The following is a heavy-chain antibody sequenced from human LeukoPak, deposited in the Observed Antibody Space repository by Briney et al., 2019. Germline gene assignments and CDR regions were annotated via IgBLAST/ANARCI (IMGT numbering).Heavy chain of an antibody. CDR1: GYTFSDYY. CDR3: ARDLSTSSNWELDY. Sequence: ASVKVSCKASGYTFSDYYTHWVRQAPGQGLEWMGWINPNSGGTRYAQRFQGRVTMTRDTSIGTVYMELSTLRSDDTAVYYCARDLSTSSNWELDYWGQGTLVTVSS. CDR2: INPNSGGT. J-gene: IGHJ4*02. V-gene: IGHV1-2*02. D-gene: IGHD1-1*01.